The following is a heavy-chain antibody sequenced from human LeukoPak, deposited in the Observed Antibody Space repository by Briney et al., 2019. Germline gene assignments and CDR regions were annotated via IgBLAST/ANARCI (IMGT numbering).Heavy chain of an antibody. CDR1: GFTFSGSA. J-gene: IGHJ6*02. Sequence: GGSLRLSCAASGFTFSGSAMRWVRQAPGKGLEWVGRIRSKANSYATAYTASVKGRFTLSRDDSKNTASLQMNSLTTEDTAVYYCTRGSIGDYYYGMDVWGQGTTVTVSS. CDR2: IRSKANSYAT. D-gene: IGHD3-10*01. CDR3: TRGSIGDYYYGMDV. V-gene: IGHV3-73*01.